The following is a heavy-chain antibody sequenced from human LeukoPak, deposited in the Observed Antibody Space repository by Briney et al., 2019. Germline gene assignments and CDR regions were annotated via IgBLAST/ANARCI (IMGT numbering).Heavy chain of an antibody. V-gene: IGHV3-30*04. J-gene: IGHJ6*02. CDR2: ISYDGSNK. CDR3: ARYGTPLTYYYYYGMDV. Sequence: GGSLRLSCAASGFTLSSYAMHWVRQAPGKGLEWVAVISYDGSNKYYADSVKGRFTISRDNSKNTLYLQMNSLRAEDTAVYYCARYGTPLTYYYYYGMDVWGQGTTVTVSS. CDR1: GFTLSSYA. D-gene: IGHD2-15*01.